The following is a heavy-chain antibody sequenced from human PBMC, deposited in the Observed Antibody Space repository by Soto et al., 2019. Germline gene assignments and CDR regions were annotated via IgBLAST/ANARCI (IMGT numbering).Heavy chain of an antibody. J-gene: IGHJ3*02. CDR2: IYCGGST. V-gene: IGHV4-39*01. CDR3: ARHLNYDSSGSNAFDI. D-gene: IGHD3-22*01. CDR1: GGSISSSSYY. Sequence: SSETLSLTCTVSGGSISSSSYYWGWIRQPPGKGLEWVGGIYCGGSTSYNPPLNSRVNISVDTFKNQFSLKLGSVTAADTAVYSCARHLNYDSSGSNAFDIWGQGTMVTVSS.